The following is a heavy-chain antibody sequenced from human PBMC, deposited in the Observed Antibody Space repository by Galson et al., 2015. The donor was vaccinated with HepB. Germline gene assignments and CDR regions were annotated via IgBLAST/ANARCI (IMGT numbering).Heavy chain of an antibody. CDR3: ARDDIVVVPAAKHYYYYGMDV. CDR1: GFTFSSYG. CDR2: IWYDGSNK. Sequence: SLRLSCAASGFTFSSYGMHWVRQAPGKGLEWVAVIWYDGSNKYYADSVKGRFTISRDNSKNTLYLQMNSLRAEDTAVYYCARDDIVVVPAAKHYYYYGMDVWGQGTTVTVSS. D-gene: IGHD2-2*01. V-gene: IGHV3-33*01. J-gene: IGHJ6*02.